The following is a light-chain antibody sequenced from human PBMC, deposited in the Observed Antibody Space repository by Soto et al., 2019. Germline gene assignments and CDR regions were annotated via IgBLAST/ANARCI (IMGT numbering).Light chain of an antibody. Sequence: EFVLTQSPGTLSLSPGERATLSCRASQTVRNNYLAWYQQKPGQAPRLLIYDASSRATGMPDRFSGGGSGTDFALTISRLEPEDFAVYYGQQFSSYPLTFGGGTKVEIK. CDR1: QTVRNNY. CDR2: DAS. J-gene: IGKJ4*01. V-gene: IGKV3-20*01. CDR3: QQFSSYPLT.